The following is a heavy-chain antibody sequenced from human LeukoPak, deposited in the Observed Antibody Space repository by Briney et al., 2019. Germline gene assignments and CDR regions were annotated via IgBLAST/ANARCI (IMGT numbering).Heavy chain of an antibody. J-gene: IGHJ5*02. CDR3: AKGLHTSSWCGNWFDP. CDR2: ISSDGSKE. V-gene: IGHV3-30*18. Sequence: GRPLRLSCGASGFSFSTFAMHWVRQTPDKGLEWVAVISSDGSKEIYADSVKGRFTISRDNSKNTLYLRMNNLTPEDTAVYYCAKGLHTSSWCGNWFDPWGQGTLVTVSS. CDR1: GFSFSTFA. D-gene: IGHD2-15*01.